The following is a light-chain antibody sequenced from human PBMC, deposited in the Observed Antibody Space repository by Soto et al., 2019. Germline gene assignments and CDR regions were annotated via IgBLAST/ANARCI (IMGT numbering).Light chain of an antibody. J-gene: IGKJ1*01. Sequence: DIQMTQSPSTLSGSVGDRVTITCRASQTISSWLAWYQQKPGKAPKLLIYKASTLKSGVPSRVSGSGSGTEFTLTSSSLQPDDFATYYCQHYDTYMWTFGQGTKVDIK. V-gene: IGKV1-5*03. CDR1: QTISSW. CDR2: KAS. CDR3: QHYDTYMWT.